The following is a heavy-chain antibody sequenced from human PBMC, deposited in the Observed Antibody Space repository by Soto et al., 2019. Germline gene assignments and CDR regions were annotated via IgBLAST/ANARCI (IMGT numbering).Heavy chain of an antibody. J-gene: IGHJ6*02. CDR3: AKGALDAESIAAAGKDYYYGMDV. V-gene: IGHV3-9*01. CDR2: ISWNSGSI. CDR1: GFTFDDYA. D-gene: IGHD6-13*01. Sequence: EVQLVESGGGLVQPGRSLRLSCAASGFTFDDYAMHWVRQAPGKGLEWVSGISWNSGSIGYADSVKGRFTISRDNAKNSLYLQMNSLRAEDTAFYYCAKGALDAESIAAAGKDYYYGMDVWGQGTTGTVSS.